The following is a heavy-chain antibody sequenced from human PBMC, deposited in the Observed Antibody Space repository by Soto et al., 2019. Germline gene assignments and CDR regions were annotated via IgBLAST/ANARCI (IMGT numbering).Heavy chain of an antibody. CDR1: GGTFSSYA. CDR3: ARGLRSTVVHPHFDY. D-gene: IGHD5-12*01. CDR2: IIPIFGTA. J-gene: IGHJ4*02. Sequence: QVQLVQSGAEVKKPGSSVKVSCKASGGTFSSYAISWVRQAPGQGLEWMGGIIPIFGTANYAQKFQGRVTIXXDXYXXTAYMELSSLRSEDTAVYYCARGLRSTVVHPHFDYWGQGTLVTVSS. V-gene: IGHV1-69*12.